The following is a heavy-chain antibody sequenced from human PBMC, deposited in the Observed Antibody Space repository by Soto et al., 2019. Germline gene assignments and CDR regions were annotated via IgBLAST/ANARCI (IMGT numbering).Heavy chain of an antibody. CDR2: ISSSSGYI. D-gene: IGHD6-13*01. Sequence: GGSLRLSCAASGFTFSSYSMNWVRQAPGKGLEWVSAISSSSGYIYYADSVKGRFTISRDNAKNSRYLQMNSLRAEDTAVYYCARDPQQQLVLGWFDPWGQGTLVTVSS. V-gene: IGHV3-21*01. J-gene: IGHJ5*02. CDR1: GFTFSSYS. CDR3: ARDPQQQLVLGWFDP.